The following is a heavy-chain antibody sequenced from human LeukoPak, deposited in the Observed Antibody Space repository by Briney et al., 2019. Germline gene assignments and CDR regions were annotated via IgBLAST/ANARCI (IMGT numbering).Heavy chain of an antibody. CDR1: GFPLSSYS. CDR2: ISSSGSAI. Sequence: GGSLGLSCAASGFPLSSYSINWVRQAPGKGLEWVSYISSSGSAIYYVDSVKGRFTVSRDNAENSLFLQMNSPRAEDTAVYYCVRVKGSYFDYWGQGALVTVSS. CDR3: VRVKGSYFDY. J-gene: IGHJ4*02. D-gene: IGHD2-15*01. V-gene: IGHV3-48*01.